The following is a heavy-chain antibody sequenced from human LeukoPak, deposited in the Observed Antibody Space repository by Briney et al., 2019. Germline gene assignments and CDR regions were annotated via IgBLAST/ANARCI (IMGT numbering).Heavy chain of an antibody. D-gene: IGHD2-2*01. J-gene: IGHJ4*02. Sequence: PSETLSLTCTVSGGSISSSSYYWGWIRQPPGKGLEWIGSIYYSGSTYYNPSLKSRVTISVDTSKNQFSLKLSSVTAADTAVYYCARLPIVVVPAATYFDYWGQGTLVTVSS. CDR2: IYYSGST. V-gene: IGHV4-39*01. CDR1: GGSISSSSYY. CDR3: ARLPIVVVPAATYFDY.